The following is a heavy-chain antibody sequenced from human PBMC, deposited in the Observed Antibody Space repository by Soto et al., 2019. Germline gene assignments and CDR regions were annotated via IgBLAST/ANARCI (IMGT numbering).Heavy chain of an antibody. CDR2: IWYDGSNK. J-gene: IGHJ6*02. V-gene: IGHV3-33*01. D-gene: IGHD6-19*01. CDR1: GFTFSNYV. CDR3: ARDDIPGRAVAIYGMDV. Sequence: PGGSLRLSCAASGFTFSNYVMHWVRQAPGKGLEWVTVIWYDGSNKYSADSVKGRFTISRDNSKNTLYLQMNSLRAEDTAVYYCARDDIPGRAVAIYGMDVWGQGTTVTVSS.